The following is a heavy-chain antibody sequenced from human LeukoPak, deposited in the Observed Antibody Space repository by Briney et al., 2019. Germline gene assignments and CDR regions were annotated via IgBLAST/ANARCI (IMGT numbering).Heavy chain of an antibody. V-gene: IGHV3-7*01. D-gene: IGHD3-22*01. CDR1: GFTFSSYW. J-gene: IGHJ4*02. CDR3: ARAKYYYDSSGYYGFDY. CDR2: IKQDGSEK. Sequence: PGGSLRPSCAASGFTFSSYWMSWVRQAPGKGLEWVANIKQDGSEKYYVDSVKGRFTISRDNAKNSLYLQMNSLRAEDTAVYYCARAKYYYDSSGYYGFDYWGQGTLVTVSS.